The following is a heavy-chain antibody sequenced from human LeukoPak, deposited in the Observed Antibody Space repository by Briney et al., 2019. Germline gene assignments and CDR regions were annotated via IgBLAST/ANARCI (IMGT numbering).Heavy chain of an antibody. Sequence: ASVKVSCKSSGYTFTSYAMHWVRQAPGQRLEWMGWINAGNGNTKYSQKFQGRVTITADESTSTAYMELSSLRSEDTAVYYCARVVRYCSSTSCYEDYYYYGMDVWGQGTTVTVSS. CDR3: ARVVRYCSSTSCYEDYYYYGMDV. J-gene: IGHJ6*02. V-gene: IGHV1-3*01. CDR1: GYTFTSYA. CDR2: INAGNGNT. D-gene: IGHD2-2*01.